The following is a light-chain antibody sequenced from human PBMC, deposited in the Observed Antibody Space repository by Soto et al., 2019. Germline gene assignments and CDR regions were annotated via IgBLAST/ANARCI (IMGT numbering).Light chain of an antibody. J-gene: IGKJ5*01. Sequence: DIVMTQSPASLAVSLGERATINCNSSQSVVYSSNNKNYLAWYQQKPGQPPKLLIYWASTRESGVPDRFSGSGSGTEFTLTISSLQSEDFAVYYCQQYNNWPPYTLGQGTRLEIK. V-gene: IGKV4-1*01. CDR3: QQYNNWPPYT. CDR1: QSVVYSSNNKNY. CDR2: WAS.